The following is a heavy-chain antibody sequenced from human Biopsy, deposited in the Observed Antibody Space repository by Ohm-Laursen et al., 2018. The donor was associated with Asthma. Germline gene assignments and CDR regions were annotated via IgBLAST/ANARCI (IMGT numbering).Heavy chain of an antibody. CDR3: ARDRNYCSDGTCVHYYGVDV. CDR2: IYYSGGT. Sequence: TLSLTCRVSGFSLSSGGNYWSWIRHHPGKGLEWIGNIYYSGGTYYNPSLQSRATISIDTSMSQFSLKLKSVTAADTAVYYCARDRNYCSDGTCVHYYGVDVWGPGTTVTVSS. CDR1: GFSLSSGGNY. J-gene: IGHJ6*02. V-gene: IGHV4-31*03. D-gene: IGHD2-15*01.